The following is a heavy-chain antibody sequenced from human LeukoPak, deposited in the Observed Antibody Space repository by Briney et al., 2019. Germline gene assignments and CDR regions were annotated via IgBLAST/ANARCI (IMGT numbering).Heavy chain of an antibody. Sequence: GGSLRLSCAASGFTFSSSAMSWVRQAPGKGLEWVLAISNNGGYTYYADSVQGRFTISRDNSKSTLCLQMNSLRAEDTAVYYCASTGYSSGWYEGPDYWGQGTLVTVSS. J-gene: IGHJ4*02. CDR3: ASTGYSSGWYEGPDY. V-gene: IGHV3-23*01. D-gene: IGHD6-19*01. CDR1: GFTFSSSA. CDR2: ISNNGGYT.